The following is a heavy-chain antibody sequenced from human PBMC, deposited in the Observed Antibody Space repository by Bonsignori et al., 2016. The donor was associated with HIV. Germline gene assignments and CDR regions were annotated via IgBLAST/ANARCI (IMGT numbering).Heavy chain of an antibody. CDR3: ARGVTPDTYYYMDV. Sequence: QLQLQESGSGLVRPSQTLSLTCAVSGGSISSGTYVLELDPAATREGPGVDWVLLSKWGTYYNPSLMSRVTISVDRSKNQFSLTLSSVTAADTAVYYCARGVTPDTYYYMDVWGQGTTVTVSS. CDR1: GGSISSGTYV. V-gene: IGHV4-30-2*01. J-gene: IGHJ6*03. CDR2: LSKWGT. D-gene: IGHD4-11*01.